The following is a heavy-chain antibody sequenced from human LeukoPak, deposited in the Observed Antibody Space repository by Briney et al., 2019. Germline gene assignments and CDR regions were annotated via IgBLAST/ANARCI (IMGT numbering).Heavy chain of an antibody. D-gene: IGHD5-12*01. CDR1: GGSISSYY. V-gene: IGHV4-4*07. Sequence: RASETLSLTCTVSGGSISSYYWSWIRQPAGKGLEWIGRIYTSGSTNYNSSLKSRVTMSVDTSKNQFSLKLSSVTAADTAVYYCARGLWKVATNWGQGTLVTVSS. CDR3: ARGLWKVATN. J-gene: IGHJ4*02. CDR2: IYTSGST.